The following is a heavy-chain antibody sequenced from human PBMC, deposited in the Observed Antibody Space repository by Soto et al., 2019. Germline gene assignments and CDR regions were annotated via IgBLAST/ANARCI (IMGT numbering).Heavy chain of an antibody. CDR3: ARTPYYDFWTGYYYGMDV. CDR1: GYTFTSYG. Sequence: ASVKVSCKASGYTFTSYGISWVRQAPGQGLEWMGWISAYNGNTNYAQKLQGRVTMTTDTSTSTAYMELRSLRSDDTAVYYCARTPYYDFWTGYYYGMDVWGQGTTVTVSS. V-gene: IGHV1-18*04. J-gene: IGHJ6*02. D-gene: IGHD3-3*01. CDR2: ISAYNGNT.